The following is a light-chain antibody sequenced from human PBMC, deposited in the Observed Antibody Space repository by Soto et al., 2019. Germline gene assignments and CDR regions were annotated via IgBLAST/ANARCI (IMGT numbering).Light chain of an antibody. Sequence: QSVLTQPASVSGSPGQTITISCTGTSSDVGGWDYVSWYQHHPGKAPKVMVYEVTNRPSGVSDRFSGSKSGNTASLTISGLQAEDEADYYCASFSSSNTWVFGGGTKLNVL. V-gene: IGLV2-14*01. J-gene: IGLJ3*02. CDR1: SSDVGGWDY. CDR2: EVT. CDR3: ASFSSSNTWV.